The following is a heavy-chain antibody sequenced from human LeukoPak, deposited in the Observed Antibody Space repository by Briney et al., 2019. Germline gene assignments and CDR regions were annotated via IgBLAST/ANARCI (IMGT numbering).Heavy chain of an antibody. J-gene: IGHJ4*02. CDR1: GGSISSYY. CDR3: ARGGEAVAGQIDY. V-gene: IGHV4-34*01. Sequence: SETLSLTCTVSGGSISSYYWSWIRQPPGKGLEWIGEINHSGSTNYNPSLKSRVTISVDTSKNQFSLKLSSVTAADTAVYYCARGGEAVAGQIDYWGQGTLVTVSS. CDR2: INHSGST. D-gene: IGHD6-19*01.